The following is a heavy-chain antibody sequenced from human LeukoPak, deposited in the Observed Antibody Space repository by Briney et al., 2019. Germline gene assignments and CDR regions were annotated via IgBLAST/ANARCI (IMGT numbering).Heavy chain of an antibody. CDR3: ARSPRVGATGR. J-gene: IGHJ4*02. V-gene: IGHV4-34*01. CDR2: INHSGST. Sequence: SETLSLTCAVYGGSFSGYYWSWIRQPPGKGLEWIGEINHSGSTNYNPSLKSRVTISVDTSKNQFSLKLSSVTAADTAVYYCARSPRVGATGRWGQGTLVTVSS. D-gene: IGHD1-26*01. CDR1: GGSFSGYY.